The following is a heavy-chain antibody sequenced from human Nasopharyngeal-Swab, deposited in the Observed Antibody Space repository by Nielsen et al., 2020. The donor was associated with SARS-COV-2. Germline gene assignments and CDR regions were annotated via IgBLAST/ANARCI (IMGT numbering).Heavy chain of an antibody. Sequence: GGSISGHYWSWIPQPPGKGMEWNGYIYVSRTTNYNPSVKSRVTMSVDTSKNQFSLKLSSVTAADTAVYYCARGHDDFWSGRGFDYWGQGTLVTVSS. J-gene: IGHJ4*02. V-gene: IGHV4-59*11. D-gene: IGHD3-3*01. CDR3: ARGHDDFWSGRGFDY. CDR2: IYVSRTT. CDR1: GGSISGHY.